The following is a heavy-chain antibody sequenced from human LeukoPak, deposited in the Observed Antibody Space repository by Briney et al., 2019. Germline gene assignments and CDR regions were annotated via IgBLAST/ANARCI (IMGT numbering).Heavy chain of an antibody. V-gene: IGHV1-69*13. CDR1: GGTFSSYA. Sequence: GASVKVSCKASGGTFSSYAISWVRQAPGQGFEWMGGIIPIFGTANYAQKFQGRVTITADESTSTAYMELSSLRSEDTAVYYCARGVYGDYIGWYFDLWGRGTLVTVSS. D-gene: IGHD4-17*01. J-gene: IGHJ2*01. CDR3: ARGVYGDYIGWYFDL. CDR2: IIPIFGTA.